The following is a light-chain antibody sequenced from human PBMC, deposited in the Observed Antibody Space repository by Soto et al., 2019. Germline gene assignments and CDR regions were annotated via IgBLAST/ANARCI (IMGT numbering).Light chain of an antibody. J-gene: IGKJ1*01. CDR2: AAS. CDR3: RQSYGTPPT. Sequence: DIQMTQSPASLSVSVGDRVTITCRASQSISSYLNWYQQKPGKAPKLLIYAASSLQSGVPSRFSGSGSGTEFTLTIISRQDHEFVAYYCRQSYGTPPTFGQGTKVDIK. CDR1: QSISSY. V-gene: IGKV1-39*01.